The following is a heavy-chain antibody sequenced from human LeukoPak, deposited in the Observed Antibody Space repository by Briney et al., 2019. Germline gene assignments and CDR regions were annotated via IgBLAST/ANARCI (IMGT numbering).Heavy chain of an antibody. CDR1: GFTFSSYS. Sequence: GGSLRLSCAASGFTFSSYSMNWVRQAPGKGLEWVSSISSSSNYIYYADSVKGRFTISRDNAKNSLYLQMNSLRAEGTAVYYCARGLLRGYYDSSGFWGQGTLVTVSS. J-gene: IGHJ4*02. CDR2: ISSSSNYI. V-gene: IGHV3-21*01. D-gene: IGHD3-22*01. CDR3: ARGLLRGYYDSSGF.